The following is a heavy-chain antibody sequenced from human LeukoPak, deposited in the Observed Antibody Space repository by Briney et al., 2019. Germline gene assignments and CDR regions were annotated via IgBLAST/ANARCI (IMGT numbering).Heavy chain of an antibody. V-gene: IGHV3-23*01. CDR2: ISGSGGST. Sequence: PGGPLRLSCAASGFTFDDYGMSWVRQAPGKGLEWVSAISGSGGSTYYADSVKGRFTISRDNSKNTLYLQMNSLRAEDTAVYYCAKDPGIAAAEDYWGQGTLVTVSS. J-gene: IGHJ4*02. CDR1: GFTFDDYG. D-gene: IGHD6-13*01. CDR3: AKDPGIAAAEDY.